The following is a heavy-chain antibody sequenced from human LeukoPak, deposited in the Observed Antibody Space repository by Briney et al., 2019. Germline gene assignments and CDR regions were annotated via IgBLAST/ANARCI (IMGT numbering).Heavy chain of an antibody. D-gene: IGHD5/OR15-5a*01. CDR1: CASVNRDFNY. V-gene: IGHV4-61*02. J-gene: IGHJ6*03. CDR3: TREPKDIYSPGWGLYDTYYYIDA. CDR2: ISSSGST. Sequence: PSETQSLTCPVDCASVNRDFNYWTWIRQPAGKGLEWIGRISSSGSTTYNPSLITRATITLATSKNSFSLKATSVTAANTAVYCPTREPKDIYSPGWGLYDTYYYIDAWGTGTTVNVAS.